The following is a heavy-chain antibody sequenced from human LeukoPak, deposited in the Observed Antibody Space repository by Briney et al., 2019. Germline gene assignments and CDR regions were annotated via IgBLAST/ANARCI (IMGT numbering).Heavy chain of an antibody. Sequence: PSETLSLTCTVSGGALSGYYWSWIRQPPGKGLEWIGYIFYSGTTNYNPSLKSRVTISVDTSTKRFSLKLSSVTAADTAVYYCARTYQISETAFHIWGQGTMVTVSS. D-gene: IGHD2-2*01. V-gene: IGHV4-59*01. CDR1: GGALSGYY. CDR3: ARTYQISETAFHI. J-gene: IGHJ3*02. CDR2: IFYSGTT.